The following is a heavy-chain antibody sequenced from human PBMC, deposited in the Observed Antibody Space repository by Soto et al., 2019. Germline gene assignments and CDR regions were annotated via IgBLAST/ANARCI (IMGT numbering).Heavy chain of an antibody. J-gene: IGHJ4*02. CDR1: GNTFTNYY. CDR2: INPSGGHT. D-gene: IGHD2-21*02. Sequence: GASVKVSCKASGNTFTNYYIHWVRQAPGQRLEWMGTINPSGGHTTYAQKFLGRVTMTRDTSTSTLYMELTSLRSEDTAVYYCARGGHVVVVTAAFDYWGQGTLVTDSS. V-gene: IGHV1-46*01. CDR3: ARGGHVVVVTAAFDY.